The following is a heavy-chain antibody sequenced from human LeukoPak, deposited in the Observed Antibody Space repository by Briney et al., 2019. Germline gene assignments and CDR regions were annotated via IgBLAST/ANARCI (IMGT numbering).Heavy chain of an antibody. V-gene: IGHV1-8*01. Sequence: ASVKVSCKASGYTFTSYDINWVRQATGQGLEWMGWMNPNSGNTGYAQKFQGRVTMTRNTSISTAYMELRSLRSDDTAVYYCARDSFVTVTTFPDYWGQGTLVTVSS. CDR3: ARDSFVTVTTFPDY. CDR2: MNPNSGNT. D-gene: IGHD4-17*01. J-gene: IGHJ4*02. CDR1: GYTFTSYD.